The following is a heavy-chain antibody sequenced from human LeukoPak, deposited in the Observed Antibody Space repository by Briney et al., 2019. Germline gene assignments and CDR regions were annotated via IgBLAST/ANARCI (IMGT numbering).Heavy chain of an antibody. J-gene: IGHJ4*02. CDR1: GFTFSSYA. CDR2: ISYDGSNK. V-gene: IGHV3-30-3*01. D-gene: IGHD2-21*02. CDR3: ASLAAYCGGDCYSSDFDY. Sequence: GGSLRLSCAASGFTFSSYAMHWVRQAPGKGLEWVAVISYDGSNKYYADSVKGRFTISRDNSKNTLYLQTNSLRAEDTAVYYCASLAAYCGGDCYSSDFDYWGQGTLVTVSS.